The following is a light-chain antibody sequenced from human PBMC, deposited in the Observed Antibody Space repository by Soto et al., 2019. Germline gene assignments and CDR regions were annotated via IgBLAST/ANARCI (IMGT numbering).Light chain of an antibody. CDR1: RSVGSN. CDR2: GAS. J-gene: IGKJ2*01. Sequence: EIVMTQSPATLSVSPGERATLSCRASRSVGSNLAWYQQKPGQAPRLLITGASARATGIPAGFSGSGSGTEFTLTITSLQSEDSAVYYCQQYSNWPYTFGQGTKLEIK. V-gene: IGKV3-15*01. CDR3: QQYSNWPYT.